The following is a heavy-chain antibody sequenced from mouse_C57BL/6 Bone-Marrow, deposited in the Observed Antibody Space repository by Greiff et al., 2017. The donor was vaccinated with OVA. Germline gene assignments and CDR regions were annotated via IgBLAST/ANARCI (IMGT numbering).Heavy chain of an antibody. Sequence: EVHLVESGGGLVKPGGSLKLSCAASGFTSSSYAMSWVRQTPEKRLEWVATISDGGSYTYYPDNVKGRFTISRDNAKNNLYLQMSHLKSEDTAMYYCARDRGGTAFAYWGQGTLVTVSA. CDR1: GFTSSSYA. J-gene: IGHJ3*01. D-gene: IGHD4-1*01. V-gene: IGHV5-4*01. CDR2: ISDGGSYT. CDR3: ARDRGGTAFAY.